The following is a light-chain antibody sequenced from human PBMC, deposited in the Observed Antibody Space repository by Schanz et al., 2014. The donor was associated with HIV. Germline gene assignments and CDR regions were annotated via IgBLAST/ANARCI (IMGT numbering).Light chain of an antibody. CDR1: YSNIGNNY. CDR3: GTWDSSLGAWV. J-gene: IGLJ3*02. V-gene: IGLV1-51*01. CDR2: LNN. Sequence: QSVLTQPPSVSAAPGQKVTITCSGTYSNIGNNYVSWYQQFPGAAPRLLMYLNNQRPSGIPDRFSGSKSGTSATLGITGLQTGDEADYYCGTWDSSLGAWVFGGGTKLTVL.